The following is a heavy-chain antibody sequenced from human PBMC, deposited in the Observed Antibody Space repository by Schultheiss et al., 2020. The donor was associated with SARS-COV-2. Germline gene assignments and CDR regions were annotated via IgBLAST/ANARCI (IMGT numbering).Heavy chain of an antibody. D-gene: IGHD3-3*01. CDR1: GFTFSNAW. CDR3: SRDGYFNFWSGRNPGY. CDR2: IKSKTDGGTT. J-gene: IGHJ4*02. V-gene: IGHV3-15*01. Sequence: GESLKISCAASGFTFSNAWMSWVRQAPGKGLEWVGRIKSKTDGGTTDYAAPVKGRFTISRDDSKNTLYLQMNSLKTEDTAVYYCSRDGYFNFWSGRNPGYWGQGTLVTVSS.